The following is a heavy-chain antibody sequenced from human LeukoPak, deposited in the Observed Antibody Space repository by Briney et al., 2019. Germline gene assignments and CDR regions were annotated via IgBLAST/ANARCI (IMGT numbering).Heavy chain of an antibody. Sequence: PSETLSLTCSVSGRSMSRHYRSWIRQPPGKGLEWIGYIYYNGKNYYNPSLQSRVTISTDTSKNLFSLKLTSVTAADTAVYSCARLLDNDSSGDPDTFDMWGQGTMVTVSS. CDR1: GRSMSRHY. V-gene: IGHV4-59*11. D-gene: IGHD3-22*01. J-gene: IGHJ3*02. CDR3: ARLLDNDSSGDPDTFDM. CDR2: IYYNGKN.